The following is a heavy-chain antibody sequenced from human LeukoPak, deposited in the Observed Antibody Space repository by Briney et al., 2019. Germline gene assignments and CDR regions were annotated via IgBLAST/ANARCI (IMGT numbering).Heavy chain of an antibody. Sequence: GGSLRLSCAASGIVFSNTAMNWARQSSGRGLEWVSAISGGGERTFYADSVKGRFSISRDNSKNMLYLQMNSLRADDTAIYYCGKDGGQYSSGPEFDPRGQGALVTVSS. D-gene: IGHD6-19*01. J-gene: IGHJ5*02. CDR3: GKDGGQYSSGPEFDP. CDR1: GIVFSNTA. V-gene: IGHV3-23*01. CDR2: ISGGGERT.